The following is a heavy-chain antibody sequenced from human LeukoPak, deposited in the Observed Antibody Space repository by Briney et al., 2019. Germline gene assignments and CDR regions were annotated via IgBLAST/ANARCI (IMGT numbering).Heavy chain of an antibody. CDR3: ASPVEMATIFDFDY. Sequence: GGSLRLSCAASGFTFSSYGMHWVRQAPGKGLEWVAVIWYDGSNKYYADSVKGRFTISRDNSKNTLYLQMNSLRAEDTAVYYCASPVEMATIFDFDYWGQGTLVTVSS. V-gene: IGHV3-33*01. D-gene: IGHD5-24*01. CDR1: GFTFSSYG. J-gene: IGHJ4*02. CDR2: IWYDGSNK.